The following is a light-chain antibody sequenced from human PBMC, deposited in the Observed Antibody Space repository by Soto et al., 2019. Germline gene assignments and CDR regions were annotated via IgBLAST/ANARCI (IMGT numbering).Light chain of an antibody. CDR1: SSNIGSNY. V-gene: IGLV1-47*01. CDR2: RNN. J-gene: IGLJ1*01. Sequence: VLTQPPSASGTPGQGVTISCSGSSSNIGSNYVYWYQQLPGTAPKLLIYRNNQRPSGVPDRFSGSKSGTSASLAISGLRSEDEADYYCAAWDDSPSGDYVFGTGTKVTVL. CDR3: AAWDDSPSGDYV.